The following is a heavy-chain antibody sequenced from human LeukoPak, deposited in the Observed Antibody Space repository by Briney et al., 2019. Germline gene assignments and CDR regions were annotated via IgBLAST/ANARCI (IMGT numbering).Heavy chain of an antibody. Sequence: SRVTISVDTSKNQFSLKLSSVTAADTAVYYCTRRTASGAFSFDYWGQGTLVTVSS. V-gene: IGHV4-39*01. CDR3: TRRTASGAFSFDY. D-gene: IGHD1-26*01. J-gene: IGHJ4*02.